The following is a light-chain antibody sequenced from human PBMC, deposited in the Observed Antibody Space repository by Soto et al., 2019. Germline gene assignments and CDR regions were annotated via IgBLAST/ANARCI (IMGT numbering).Light chain of an antibody. CDR3: QQYGSSPPWT. J-gene: IGKJ1*01. CDR1: QSVSSSY. V-gene: IGKV3-20*01. Sequence: EIVLTQSPATLSLSPGERATLSCRASQSVSSSYLAWYQQKPGQAPRLLIYGASSRATGIPDRFSGSGSGTDFTLTISRLEPEDLAVYYCQQYGSSPPWTFGQGTKVDIK. CDR2: GAS.